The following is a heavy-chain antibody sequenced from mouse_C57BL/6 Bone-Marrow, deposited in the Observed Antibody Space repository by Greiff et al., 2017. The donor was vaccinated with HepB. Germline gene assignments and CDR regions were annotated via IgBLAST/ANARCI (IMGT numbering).Heavy chain of an antibody. CDR1: GFTFSSYG. Sequence: EVKLVESGGDLVKPGGSLKLSCAASGFTFSSYGMSWVRQTPDKRLEWVATISSGGSYTYYPDSVKGRFTISRDNAKNTLYLQMSSLKSEDTAMYYCARRRSYYYAMDYWGQGTSVTVSS. V-gene: IGHV5-6*02. CDR3: ARRRSYYYAMDY. J-gene: IGHJ4*01. CDR2: ISSGGSYT.